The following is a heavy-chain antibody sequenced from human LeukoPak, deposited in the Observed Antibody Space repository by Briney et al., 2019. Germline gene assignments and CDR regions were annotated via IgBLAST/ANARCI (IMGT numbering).Heavy chain of an antibody. Sequence: GGSLRLSGAASGFTFVDYAMHWVRQAPGKGLEWVSGISWNSGSIGYADSVKGRFTISRDNAENSLYLQMNSLRAEDTALYYCAKDKDREGYYFDYWGQGTLVTVSS. D-gene: IGHD1-26*01. V-gene: IGHV3-9*01. CDR2: ISWNSGSI. CDR1: GFTFVDYA. CDR3: AKDKDREGYYFDY. J-gene: IGHJ4*02.